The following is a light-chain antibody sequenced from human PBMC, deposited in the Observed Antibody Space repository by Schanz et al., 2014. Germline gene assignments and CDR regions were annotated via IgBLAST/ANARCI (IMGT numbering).Light chain of an antibody. V-gene: IGKV1-33*01. CDR2: AAS. CDR1: HSISSY. J-gene: IGKJ5*01. CDR3: QQFDNLPLT. Sequence: DIQMTQSPSSLSASVGDRVTITCRASHSISSYVNWYQQKPGKAPKVVIYAASSLQSGVPSRFSGSGSGTDFTFTISSLQPEDVATYFCQQFDNLPLTFGQGTRLEIK.